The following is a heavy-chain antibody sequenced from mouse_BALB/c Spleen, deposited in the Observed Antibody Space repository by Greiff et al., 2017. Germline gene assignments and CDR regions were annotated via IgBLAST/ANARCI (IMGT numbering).Heavy chain of an antibody. CDR2: LSSGSSTI. CDR1: GFTFSSFG. V-gene: IGHV5-17*02. D-gene: IGHD1-2*01. Sequence: DVKLVESGGGLVQPGGSRKLSCAASGFTFSSFGMHWVRQAPEKGLEWVAYLSSGSSTIYYADTVKGRFTISRDNPKNTLFLQMTSLRSEDTAMYYCARGGHYYGPAYFDVWGAGTTVTVSS. CDR3: ARGGHYYGPAYFDV. J-gene: IGHJ1*01.